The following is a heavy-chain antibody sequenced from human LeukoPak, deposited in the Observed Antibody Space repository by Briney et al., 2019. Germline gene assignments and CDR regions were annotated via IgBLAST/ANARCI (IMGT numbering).Heavy chain of an antibody. CDR3: ARDPYSGSYGPYYYYFMDV. D-gene: IGHD1-26*01. J-gene: IGHJ6*03. CDR2: IATSSTYI. V-gene: IGHV3-21*01. Sequence: GGPLRLSCAASGFTFSNYNMNWLRQAPGKGLEWVSSIATSSTYIYYADSVKGRFTISRDNAKTSLYLQMNSLRAEDTAVYFCARDPYSGSYGPYYYYFMDVWGKGTTVTISS. CDR1: GFTFSNYN.